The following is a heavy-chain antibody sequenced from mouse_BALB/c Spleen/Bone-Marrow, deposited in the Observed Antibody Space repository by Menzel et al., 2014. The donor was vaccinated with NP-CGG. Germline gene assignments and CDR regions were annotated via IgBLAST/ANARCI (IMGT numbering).Heavy chain of an antibody. Sequence: QVQLQQPGAELAGPGASLKMSCRTSGYTFTSYTVHWIKQRPGQGLEWIGYINPSSNYTNYNQKFKDKATLTADKSSNTAYMQLSSLTSEDSAVYYCARSMIIYFAMDYWGQGTSVTVSS. CDR3: ARSMIIYFAMDY. D-gene: IGHD2-3*01. CDR2: INPSSNYT. V-gene: IGHV1-4*01. J-gene: IGHJ4*01. CDR1: GYTFTSYT.